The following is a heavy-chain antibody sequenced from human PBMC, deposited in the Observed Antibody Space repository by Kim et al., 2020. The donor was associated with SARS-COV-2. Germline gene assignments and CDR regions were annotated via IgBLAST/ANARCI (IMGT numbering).Heavy chain of an antibody. D-gene: IGHD3-10*01. J-gene: IGHJ3*02. Sequence: SETLSLTCTVSGGSISSSSFYWGWIRQPPGKGLEWIGSIYYSGSTYYNPSLKSRVTISVDTSKNQFSLKLSSVTAADTAVYYCARDNYYGSGDAFDIWG. CDR1: GGSISSSSFY. CDR3: ARDNYYGSGDAFDI. CDR2: IYYSGST. V-gene: IGHV4-39*07.